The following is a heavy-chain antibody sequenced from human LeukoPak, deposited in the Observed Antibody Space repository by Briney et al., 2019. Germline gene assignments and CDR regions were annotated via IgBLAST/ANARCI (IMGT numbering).Heavy chain of an antibody. CDR2: IISILGIA. Sequence: GASVKVSCKASGGTFSSYAISWVRQAPGQGLEWMGRIISILGIANYAQKFQGRVTITADKSTRTAYMELSSLRSEDTAVYYCARAGDTANDYWGQGTLVTVSS. CDR1: GGTFSSYA. CDR3: ARAGDTANDY. V-gene: IGHV1-69*04. D-gene: IGHD5-18*01. J-gene: IGHJ4*02.